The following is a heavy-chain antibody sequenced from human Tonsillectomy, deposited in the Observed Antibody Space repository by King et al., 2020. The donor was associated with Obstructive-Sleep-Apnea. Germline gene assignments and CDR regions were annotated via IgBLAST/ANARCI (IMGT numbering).Heavy chain of an antibody. CDR1: GFTFSSYD. CDR3: ARGYEFWSGPYGMDV. D-gene: IGHD3-3*01. CDR2: IGTAGDT. Sequence: VQLVESGGGLVQPGGSLRLSCAASGFTFSSYDMHWVRQATGKGLEWVSAIGTAGDTYYPGSVKGRFTISRENAKNSLYLQMNSLMAGDTAVYYCARGYEFWSGPYGMDVWGQGTTVTVSS. V-gene: IGHV3-13*04. J-gene: IGHJ6*02.